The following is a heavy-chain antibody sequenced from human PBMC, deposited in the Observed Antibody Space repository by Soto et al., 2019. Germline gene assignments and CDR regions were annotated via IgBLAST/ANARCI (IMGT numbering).Heavy chain of an antibody. CDR3: ASLWGPYYFDY. CDR1: GGSISRSSSSYY. J-gene: IGHJ4*02. Sequence: QLQLQESGPGLVKPSETLSLTCTVSGGSISRSSSSYYWGWIRQPPGKGLEWIGSIYYGGNTYYNPSLKSRVTISVDTSKNQFSLKLSSVTAADTAVYYCASLWGPYYFDYWGQGTLVTVSS. CDR2: IYYGGNT. V-gene: IGHV4-39*01. D-gene: IGHD7-27*01.